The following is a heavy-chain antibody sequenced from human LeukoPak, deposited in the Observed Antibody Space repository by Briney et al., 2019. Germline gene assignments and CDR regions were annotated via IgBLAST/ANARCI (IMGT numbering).Heavy chain of an antibody. CDR3: AILSDPLNWFDP. D-gene: IGHD3-10*01. CDR2: INPNSGGT. Sequence: ASVKVSCKASGYTFTGYYMHWVRQAPGQGLEWMGWINPNSGGTNYAQKFQGRVTMTRDTSISTAYMELSRLRSDDTAVYYCAILSDPLNWFDPWGRGTLVTVSS. J-gene: IGHJ5*02. CDR1: GYTFTGYY. V-gene: IGHV1-2*02.